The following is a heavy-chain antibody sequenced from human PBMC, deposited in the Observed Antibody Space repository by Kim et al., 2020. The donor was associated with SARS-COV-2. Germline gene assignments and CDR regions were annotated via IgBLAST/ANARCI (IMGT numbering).Heavy chain of an antibody. Sequence: ASVKVSCKASGYTFTGYYMHWVRQAPGQGLEWMGWINPNSGGTNYAQKFQGRVTMTRDTSISTAYMELSRLRSDDTAVYYCAILDQAPNSDIVVVPAAIPYYYYGMDVWGQGTTVTVSS. V-gene: IGHV1-2*02. CDR1: GYTFTGYY. CDR2: INPNSGGT. D-gene: IGHD2-2*02. CDR3: AILDQAPNSDIVVVPAAIPYYYYGMDV. J-gene: IGHJ6*02.